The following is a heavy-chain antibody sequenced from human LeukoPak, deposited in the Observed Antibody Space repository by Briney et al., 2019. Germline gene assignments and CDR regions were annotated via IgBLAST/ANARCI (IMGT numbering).Heavy chain of an antibody. Sequence: SETLSLTCTVSGGSISSSSYYWGWIRQPPGKGLEWIGSIFYSGSTYYNASLKSRVTISVDTSKNQFSLKLSSVTAADSAVYYCARQAVWHLELRWFDPWGQGTLVTVSS. CDR1: GGSISSSSYY. CDR2: IFYSGST. V-gene: IGHV4-39*01. D-gene: IGHD3-3*01. J-gene: IGHJ5*02. CDR3: ARQAVWHLELRWFDP.